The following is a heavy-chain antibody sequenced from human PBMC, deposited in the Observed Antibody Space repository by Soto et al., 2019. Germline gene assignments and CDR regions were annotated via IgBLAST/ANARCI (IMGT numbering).Heavy chain of an antibody. V-gene: IGHV4-4*02. Sequence: QVQLQESGPGLVKPSGTLSLTCAVSGVSISSHDWWTWVRQPPGKGLEWIGESHQSGNTNYNSSLESRVTISLDKSKNQLSRQLSSVTVADTAVYYCATRDSGRIYWGQGTLVTVSS. CDR2: SHQSGNT. D-gene: IGHD6-13*01. J-gene: IGHJ4*02. CDR3: ATRDSGRIY. CDR1: GVSISSHDW.